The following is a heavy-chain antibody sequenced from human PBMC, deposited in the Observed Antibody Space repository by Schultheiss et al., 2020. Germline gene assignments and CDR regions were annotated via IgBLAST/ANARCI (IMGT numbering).Heavy chain of an antibody. CDR1: GFTFDDYG. CDR2: INWNGGST. CDR3: AKETVSGGSHDAPYNWFDP. D-gene: IGHD3-16*01. Sequence: GGSLRLSCAASGFTFDDYGMSWVRQAPGKGLEWVSGINWNGGSTGYADSVKGRFTISRDNAKNSLYLQMNSLRAEDTAVYYCAKETVSGGSHDAPYNWFDPWGQGTLVTVSS. J-gene: IGHJ5*02. V-gene: IGHV3-20*04.